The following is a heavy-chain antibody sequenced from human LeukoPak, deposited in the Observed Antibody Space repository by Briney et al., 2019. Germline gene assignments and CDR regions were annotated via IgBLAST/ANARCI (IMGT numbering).Heavy chain of an antibody. V-gene: IGHV4-61*01. D-gene: IGHD6-6*01. J-gene: IGHJ4*02. Sequence: KPSETLSLTCTVSGGSVSSGSYYWSWIRQPPGKGLEWIGYIYYSGSTNYSPSLKSRVTISVDTSKNQFSLKLSSVTAADTAVYYCAREYSSSDYFDYWGQGTLVTVSS. CDR1: GGSVSSGSYY. CDR3: AREYSSSDYFDY. CDR2: IYYSGST.